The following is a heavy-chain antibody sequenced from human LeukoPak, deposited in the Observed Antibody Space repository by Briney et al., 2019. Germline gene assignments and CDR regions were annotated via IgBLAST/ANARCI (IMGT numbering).Heavy chain of an antibody. D-gene: IGHD6-13*01. J-gene: IGHJ4*02. CDR3: ARLYSSSWYWYSDQ. V-gene: IGHV3-7*01. Sequence: GGSLRLSCAASGFTFSSYWMSWVPQAPGKGLEWVANIKQDGSEKYYVDSVKGRFTISRDNAKNSLYLQMNSLRAEDTAVYYCARLYSSSWYWYSDQGRQKTLVTVSS. CDR1: GFTFSSYW. CDR2: IKQDGSEK.